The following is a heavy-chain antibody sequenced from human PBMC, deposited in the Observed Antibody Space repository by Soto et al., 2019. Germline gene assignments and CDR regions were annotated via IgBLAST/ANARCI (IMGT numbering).Heavy chain of an antibody. CDR2: ISYDGSNK. CDR1: VFTFSSYG. V-gene: IGHV3-30*18. D-gene: IGHD4-4*01. Sequence: LRLSCAASVFTFSSYGMHWVRQAPGKGLEWVAVISYDGSNKYYADSVKGRFTISRDNSKNTLYLQMNSLRAEDTAVYYCAKDKTYSPYYYYYGMDVWGQGTTVTVSS. J-gene: IGHJ6*02. CDR3: AKDKTYSPYYYYYGMDV.